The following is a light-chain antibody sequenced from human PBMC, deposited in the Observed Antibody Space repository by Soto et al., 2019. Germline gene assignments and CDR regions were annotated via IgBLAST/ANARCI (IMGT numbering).Light chain of an antibody. J-gene: IGKJ4*01. CDR3: QPANSLPLT. V-gene: IGKV1-12*01. CDR1: PGISSW. Sequence: DIQMTQSPYSVSAYVGDRVTITCRASPGISSWLAWYQQQPGKAPKLLIYAVSSLQSGVPSRFRGSGSGTDFTLTISSLKAEDFEAYCCQPANSLPLTLGGGTTVEIK. CDR2: AVS.